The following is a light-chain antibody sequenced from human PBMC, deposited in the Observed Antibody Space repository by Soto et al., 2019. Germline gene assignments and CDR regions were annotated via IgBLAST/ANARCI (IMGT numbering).Light chain of an antibody. CDR3: LQHTSYPT. CDR1: QGINSY. J-gene: IGKJ4*01. CDR2: AAS. Sequence: DIQMTQSPSTLSASVGDRVTITCRASQGINSYLGWYQQKPGKAPKRLIYAASSLQSGVPSRFSGSGSGTEFTLTISSLQPEDFATYYCLQHTSYPTFGGGTTVDIK. V-gene: IGKV1-17*01.